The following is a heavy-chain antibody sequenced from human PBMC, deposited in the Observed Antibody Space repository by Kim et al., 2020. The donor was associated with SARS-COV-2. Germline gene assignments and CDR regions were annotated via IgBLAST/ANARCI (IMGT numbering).Heavy chain of an antibody. D-gene: IGHD5-18*01. J-gene: IGHJ4*02. Sequence: YNPSLKGRVTISVDTSKNPFSLKLSSVTAADTAVYYCARGRGTAMVRYDYWGQGTLVTVSS. CDR3: ARGRGTAMVRYDY. V-gene: IGHV4-34*01.